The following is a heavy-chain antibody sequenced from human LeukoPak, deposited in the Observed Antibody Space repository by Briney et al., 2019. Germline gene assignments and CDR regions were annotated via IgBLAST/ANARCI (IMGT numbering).Heavy chain of an antibody. CDR3: AREGCSSTSCYPDY. CDR2: ISSSGSTI. J-gene: IGHJ4*02. Sequence: GGSLRLSCAASGFAFSDYYMSWIRQAPGKGLEWVSYISSSGSTIYYADSVKGRFTISRDNAKNSLYLQMNSLRAEDTAVYYSAREGCSSTSCYPDYWGQGTLVTVSS. CDR1: GFAFSDYY. D-gene: IGHD2-2*01. V-gene: IGHV3-11*04.